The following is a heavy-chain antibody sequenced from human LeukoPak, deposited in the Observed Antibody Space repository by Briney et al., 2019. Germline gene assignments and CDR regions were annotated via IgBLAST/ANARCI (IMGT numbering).Heavy chain of an antibody. Sequence: PSETLSLTCTVSGGSISSSSYYWGWIRQPPGKGLEWIGSIYYSGSTYYNPSLKSRVTISVDTSKNQFSLKLSSVTAADTAVYYCAREKSVVGATWEIYYYYYMDVWGKGTTVTISS. J-gene: IGHJ6*03. CDR3: AREKSVVGATWEIYYYYYMDV. CDR2: IYYSGST. V-gene: IGHV4-39*01. D-gene: IGHD1-26*01. CDR1: GGSISSSSYY.